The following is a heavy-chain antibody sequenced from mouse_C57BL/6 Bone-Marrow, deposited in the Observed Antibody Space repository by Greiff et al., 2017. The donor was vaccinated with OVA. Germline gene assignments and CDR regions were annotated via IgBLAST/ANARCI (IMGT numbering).Heavy chain of an antibody. J-gene: IGHJ4*01. CDR3: ARHPPYGNYAMDY. Sequence: VQGVESGPGLVAPSQSLSITCTVSGFSLTSYGVHWVRQPPGKGLEWLVVIWSDGSTTYNSALKSRLSISKDNSKSQVFLKMNSLQTDDTAMYYCARHPPYGNYAMDYWGQGTSVTVSS. D-gene: IGHD2-1*01. V-gene: IGHV2-6-1*01. CDR2: IWSDGST. CDR1: GFSLTSYG.